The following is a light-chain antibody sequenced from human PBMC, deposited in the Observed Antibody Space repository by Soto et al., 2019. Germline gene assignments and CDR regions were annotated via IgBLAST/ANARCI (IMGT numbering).Light chain of an antibody. CDR3: HQRSSWPPT. CDR1: QSVDNF. V-gene: IGKV3-11*01. Sequence: EVVLTQSPATLSLSLGERATISCRASQSVDNFLAWFQQKPGQAPRLLIYDASSRATGIPARFSGSGSGTDFTLTIGSLQPEDFALYFCHQRSSWPPTFGQGTKLEI. CDR2: DAS. J-gene: IGKJ2*01.